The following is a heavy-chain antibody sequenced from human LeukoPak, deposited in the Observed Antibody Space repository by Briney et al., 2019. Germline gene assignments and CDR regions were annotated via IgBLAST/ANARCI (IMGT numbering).Heavy chain of an antibody. J-gene: IGHJ4*02. CDR1: GFTFSSYA. D-gene: IGHD6-19*01. Sequence: GGSLRLSCAASGFTFSSYAMSWVRQAPGKGLEWVSAISGSGGSTYYADSVKGRFTISRDNAKNSLYLQMNSLRAEDTAFYYCASGDRNGWYFYYWGQGTLVTVSS. V-gene: IGHV3-23*01. CDR3: ASGDRNGWYFYY. CDR2: ISGSGGST.